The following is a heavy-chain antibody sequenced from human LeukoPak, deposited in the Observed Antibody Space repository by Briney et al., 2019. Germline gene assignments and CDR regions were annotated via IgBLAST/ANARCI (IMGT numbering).Heavy chain of an antibody. Sequence: GGSLRLSCSASGFTFSSNAMHWVRQAPGKGLECVSAISSNGGSTYYADSVKGRFTISRDNAKNSLYLQMNSLRAEDTAVYYCASYYYDSSGYWVHAFDIWGQGTMVTVSS. CDR1: GFTFSSNA. V-gene: IGHV3-64*04. J-gene: IGHJ3*02. CDR3: ASYYYDSSGYWVHAFDI. D-gene: IGHD3-22*01. CDR2: ISSNGGST.